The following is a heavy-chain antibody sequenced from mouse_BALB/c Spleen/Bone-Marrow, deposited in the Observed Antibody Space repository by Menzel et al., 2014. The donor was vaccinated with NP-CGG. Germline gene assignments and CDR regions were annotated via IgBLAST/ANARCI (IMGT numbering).Heavy chain of an antibody. V-gene: IGHV1S135*01. CDR2: IDPYNGDA. Sequence: EVQLQQSGPELVKPGASVKVSCKASGYIFTTYNMYWMKQSHGKSLEWIGYIDPYNGDATYNQKFKGKATLTVDKSSSTAYLHLNSLTSEDSAVYYCAKGVVSDCWGQGTTLTVSS. D-gene: IGHD1-1*01. CDR1: GYIFTTYN. J-gene: IGHJ2*01. CDR3: AKGVVSDC.